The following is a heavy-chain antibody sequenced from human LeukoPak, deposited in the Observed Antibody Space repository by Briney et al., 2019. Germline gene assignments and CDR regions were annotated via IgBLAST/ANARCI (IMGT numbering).Heavy chain of an antibody. D-gene: IGHD6-19*01. CDR2: INAGNGNT. J-gene: IGHJ4*02. V-gene: IGHV1-3*01. CDR3: ARRARVAVAGAPIDY. Sequence: ASVKVSCKASGYTFTSYAMHWVRQAPGQRLEWMGWINAGNGNTKYSQKFQGRVTITGDTSASTAYMELSSLRSEDTAVYYCARRARVAVAGAPIDYWGQGTLVTVSS. CDR1: GYTFTSYA.